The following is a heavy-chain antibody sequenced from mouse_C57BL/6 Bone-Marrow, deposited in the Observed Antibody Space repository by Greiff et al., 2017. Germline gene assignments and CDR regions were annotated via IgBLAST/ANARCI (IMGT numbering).Heavy chain of an antibody. V-gene: IGHV1-64*01. Sequence: VQLQQPGAELVKPGASVKLSCKASGYTFTSYWMHWVQQRPGQGLEWIGMIPPNTGSTNYNEKFQSKATLTVDKSSSTAYMKRSSLTSEDSAVYYCARCPNYDGSSPFAYWGQGTLVTVSA. CDR3: ARCPNYDGSSPFAY. CDR2: IPPNTGST. CDR1: GYTFTSYW. D-gene: IGHD1-1*01. J-gene: IGHJ3*01.